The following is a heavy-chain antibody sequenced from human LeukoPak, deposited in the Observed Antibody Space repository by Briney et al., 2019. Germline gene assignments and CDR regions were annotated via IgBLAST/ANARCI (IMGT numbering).Heavy chain of an antibody. CDR3: ARGNYDVLTGYYSNFDY. Sequence: SETLSLTCTVSGGSISSYYWSWIRQPPGKGLEWIGYIYYSGSTNYNPSLKSRVTISVDTSKNQFSLKLSSVAAADTAVYYCARGNYDVLTGYYSNFDYWGQGTLVTVSS. V-gene: IGHV4-59*01. CDR2: IYYSGST. J-gene: IGHJ4*02. D-gene: IGHD3-9*01. CDR1: GGSISSYY.